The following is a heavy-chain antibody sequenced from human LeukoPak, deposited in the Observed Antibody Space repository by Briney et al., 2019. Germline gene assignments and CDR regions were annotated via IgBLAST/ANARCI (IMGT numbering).Heavy chain of an antibody. CDR2: INPNSGGT. J-gene: IGHJ4*02. V-gene: IGHV1-2*02. CDR3: ARDNSDGPDY. D-gene: IGHD5-24*01. CDR1: GYTFTGYY. Sequence: ASVKVSCKASGYTFTGYYMHWVRQAPGQGLEWMGWINPNSGGTNYAQKFQGRVTMTRDTSISTAYMELSGLRSDDTAVFYCARDNSDGPDYWGQGTLVTVSS.